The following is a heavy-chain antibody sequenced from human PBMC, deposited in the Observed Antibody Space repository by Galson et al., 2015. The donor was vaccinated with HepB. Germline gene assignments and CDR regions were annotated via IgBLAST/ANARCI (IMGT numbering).Heavy chain of an antibody. J-gene: IGHJ4*02. V-gene: IGHV3-15*01. CDR2: IKSKTDGGTT. Sequence: SLRLSCAASGFTFSNAWMSWVRQAPGKGLEWVGRIKSKTDGGTTDYAAPVKGRFTISRDDSKNTLYLQMNSLKTEDTAVYYCTTGGSETTYPDDYWGQGTLVTVSS. D-gene: IGHD1-7*01. CDR1: GFTFSNAW. CDR3: TTGGSETTYPDDY.